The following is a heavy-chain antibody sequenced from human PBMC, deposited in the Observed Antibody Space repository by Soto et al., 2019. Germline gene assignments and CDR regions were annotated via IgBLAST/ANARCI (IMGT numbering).Heavy chain of an antibody. CDR2: ISSSGSTI. Sequence: SLRLSCAASGFTFSSYEMNWVRQAPGKGLEWVSYISSSGSTIYYADSVKGRFTISRDNAKNSLYLQMNSLRAEDTAVYYCARESKNYDILTGYYTDPRYYYYGMDVWGQGTTVTVSS. D-gene: IGHD3-9*01. J-gene: IGHJ6*02. V-gene: IGHV3-48*03. CDR3: ARESKNYDILTGYYTDPRYYYYGMDV. CDR1: GFTFSSYE.